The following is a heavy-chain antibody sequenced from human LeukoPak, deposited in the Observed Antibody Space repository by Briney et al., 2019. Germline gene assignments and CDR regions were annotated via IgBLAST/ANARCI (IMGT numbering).Heavy chain of an antibody. CDR3: ARHDTSGMVTAIRYDY. J-gene: IGHJ4*02. CDR1: GYSFTSYW. D-gene: IGHD2-21*02. CDR2: IYPGDSDT. Sequence: GESLKISCKGSGYSFTSYWIGWVRQMPGKGLEWMGIIYPGDSDTRYSPSFQGQVTISADKSISTAYLQWSSLKASDTAMYYCARHDTSGMVTAIRYDYWGQGTLVTVSS. V-gene: IGHV5-51*01.